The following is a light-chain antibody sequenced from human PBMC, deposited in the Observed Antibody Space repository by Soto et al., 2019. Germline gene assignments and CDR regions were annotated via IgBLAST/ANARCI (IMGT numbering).Light chain of an antibody. CDR2: EGS. CDR3: CSYAGNSAFV. Sequence: QSALIQPASVSGTPGQSITISCIGTTSDFGNYNLVSWYQHYPGKAPKLIMYEGSRRPSGVSDRFSGSKSGGTASLTISGLQAEGEADYYCCSYAGNSAFVFGGGTMLTVL. CDR1: TSDFGNYNL. V-gene: IGLV2-23*03. J-gene: IGLJ3*02.